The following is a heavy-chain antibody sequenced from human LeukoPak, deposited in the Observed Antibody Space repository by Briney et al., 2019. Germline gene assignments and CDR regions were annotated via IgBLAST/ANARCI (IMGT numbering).Heavy chain of an antibody. Sequence: GRSLRLSCAASGFTFSSYAMHWVRQAPGKGLEWVAVISYDGSNKYYADSVKGRFTISRDNSKNTLYLQMNSLRAEDTAVYYCARDEQGSCWFGAFDIWGQGTMVTVSS. D-gene: IGHD6-19*01. CDR3: ARDEQGSCWFGAFDI. CDR2: ISYDGSNK. J-gene: IGHJ3*02. V-gene: IGHV3-30*04. CDR1: GFTFSSYA.